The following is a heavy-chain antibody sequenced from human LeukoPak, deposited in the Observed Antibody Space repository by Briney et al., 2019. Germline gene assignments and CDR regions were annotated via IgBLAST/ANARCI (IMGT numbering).Heavy chain of an antibody. CDR2: ITNTGRST. D-gene: IGHD6-25*01. Sequence: PGGSLRLSCEASGFSLSSYSISWIRQAPGKGLEWISYITNTGRSTNYADAVKGRFTISRDNGKQSVYLEMTDLRAEDTAVYYCAREASGNYHVFDSWGQGTLVIVSS. CDR1: GFSLSSYS. CDR3: AREASGNYHVFDS. V-gene: IGHV3-11*04. J-gene: IGHJ4*02.